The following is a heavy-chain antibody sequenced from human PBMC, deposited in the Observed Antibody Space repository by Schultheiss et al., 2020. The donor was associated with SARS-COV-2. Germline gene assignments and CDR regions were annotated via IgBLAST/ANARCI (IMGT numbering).Heavy chain of an antibody. D-gene: IGHD3-16*01. CDR1: GGSISSGGYS. Sequence: SETLSLTCAVSGGSISSGGYSWSWIRQPPGKGLEWIGYIYHSGSTYYNPSLKSRVTISVDRSKNQFSLKLSSVTAADTAVYYCARGVKFGGTRLDYWGQGTLVTVSS. CDR2: IYHSGST. J-gene: IGHJ4*02. CDR3: ARGVKFGGTRLDY. V-gene: IGHV4-30-2*01.